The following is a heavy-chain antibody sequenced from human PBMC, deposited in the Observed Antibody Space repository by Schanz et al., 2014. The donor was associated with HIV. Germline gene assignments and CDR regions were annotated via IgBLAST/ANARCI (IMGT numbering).Heavy chain of an antibody. D-gene: IGHD6-6*01. CDR2: IWYDGSNK. CDR1: GFMFSSYG. Sequence: QVQLVESGGGVVQPGRSLRLSCAASGFMFSSYGMHWVRQAPGKGLEWVAVIWYDGSNKYYADSVKGRFTISRDNSKKTLYLQMNSLRAEDTAVYYCANTEFPYSSSSDYYYGMDVWGQGTTVTVSS. J-gene: IGHJ6*02. CDR3: ANTEFPYSSSSDYYYGMDV. V-gene: IGHV3-33*06.